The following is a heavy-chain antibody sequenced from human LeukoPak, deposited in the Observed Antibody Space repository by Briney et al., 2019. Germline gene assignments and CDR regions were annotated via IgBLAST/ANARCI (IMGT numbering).Heavy chain of an antibody. CDR1: GESFSGYH. Sequence: PSETLSLTCAVYGESFSGYHWSWIRQPPGKGLEWIGEINRSGSTNHNPSLKSRVTISVHTSKNQFSLKVNSVTAADTAVYYCARQYCSATSCYFDYWGQGTLVTVSS. J-gene: IGHJ4*02. CDR3: ARQYCSATSCYFDY. CDR2: INRSGST. V-gene: IGHV4-34*01. D-gene: IGHD2-2*01.